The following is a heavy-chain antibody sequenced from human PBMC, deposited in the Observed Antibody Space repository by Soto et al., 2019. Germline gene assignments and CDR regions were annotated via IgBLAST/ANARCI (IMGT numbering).Heavy chain of an antibody. CDR2: ITGSGGTT. CDR1: GFTVSSYA. Sequence: GGSLRLSCEASGFTVSSYAMSWVRQAPGKGLEWVSLITGSGGTTFYADSVKGRFTITRDNSRNTLSLQMNSLRADDTAVYYCAKGRAVRPPSGSTFDCWGQGAQVTVSS. D-gene: IGHD6-6*01. V-gene: IGHV3-23*01. CDR3: AKGRAVRPPSGSTFDC. J-gene: IGHJ4*02.